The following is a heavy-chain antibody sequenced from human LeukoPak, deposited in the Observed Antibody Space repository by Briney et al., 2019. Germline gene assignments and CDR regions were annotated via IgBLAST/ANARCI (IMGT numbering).Heavy chain of an antibody. CDR3: ARGPLGELILGYDY. V-gene: IGHV4-59*12. CDR1: GGSISSYY. D-gene: IGHD3-16*01. Sequence: PSETLSLTCTVSGGSISSYYWSWIRQPPGKGLEWIGYIYYSGSTNYNPSLKSRVTMSVDTSKNQFSLKLSSVTAADTAVFYCARGPLGELILGYDYWGQGTLVTVSS. J-gene: IGHJ4*02. CDR2: IYYSGST.